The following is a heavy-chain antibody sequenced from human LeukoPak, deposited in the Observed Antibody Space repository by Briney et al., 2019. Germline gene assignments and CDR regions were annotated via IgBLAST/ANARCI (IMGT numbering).Heavy chain of an antibody. Sequence: GVSLRLSCEASGFSFSGSWMTWVRQAPGKGPEWVANIKQDGSDKYYVDSVKGRFTISRDNAKNSLYLQMNSLRAEDTAVYYCARDFDWGQGTLVTVSS. V-gene: IGHV3-7*05. CDR2: IKQDGSDK. J-gene: IGHJ4*02. CDR3: ARDFD. D-gene: IGHD3-3*01. CDR1: GFSFSGSW.